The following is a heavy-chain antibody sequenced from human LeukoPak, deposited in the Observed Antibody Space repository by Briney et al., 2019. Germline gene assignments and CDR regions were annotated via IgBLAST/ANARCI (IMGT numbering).Heavy chain of an antibody. J-gene: IGHJ4*02. D-gene: IGHD6-19*01. CDR3: ASGGDSSGQYYFDY. CDR2: IYHSGST. CDR1: GGSISSGGYY. V-gene: IGHV4-30-2*02. Sequence: PSQTLSLTCTVSGGSISSGGYYWSWIRQPPGKGLEWIGYIYHSGSTYYNPSLKSRVTISVDRSKNQFSLKLSSVTAADTAVYYCASGGDSSGQYYFDYWGQGTLVTVSS.